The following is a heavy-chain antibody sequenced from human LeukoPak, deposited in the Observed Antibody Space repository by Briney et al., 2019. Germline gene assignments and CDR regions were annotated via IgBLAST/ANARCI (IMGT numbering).Heavy chain of an antibody. V-gene: IGHV1-2*02. CDR1: GYTFTGYY. CDR2: INPNSGGT. D-gene: IGHD6-6*01. J-gene: IGHJ6*03. CDR3: ARDGGRIAAVVSYYYYMDV. Sequence: ASVKVSCKASGYTFTGYYMHWVRQAPGQGLEWMGWINPNSGGTNYAQKFQGRVTMTRDTSISTAYMELSRLRSDDTAVYNCARDGGRIAAVVSYYYYMDVWGKGTTVTVS.